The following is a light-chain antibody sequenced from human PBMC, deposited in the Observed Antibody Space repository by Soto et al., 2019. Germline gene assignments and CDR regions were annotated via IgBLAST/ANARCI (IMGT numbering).Light chain of an antibody. Sequence: QSVLTQPPSASGSPGQSVTISCTGTSSDVGGYNYVSWYQQHPGKAPKLMIYEVSKRPSGVPDRFSGSKSGNTASLTVSGLQAEDEADYYCSSYACSNNLRVFGTGTEVTVL. J-gene: IGLJ1*01. CDR3: SSYACSNNLRV. CDR2: EVS. CDR1: SSDVGGYNY. V-gene: IGLV2-8*01.